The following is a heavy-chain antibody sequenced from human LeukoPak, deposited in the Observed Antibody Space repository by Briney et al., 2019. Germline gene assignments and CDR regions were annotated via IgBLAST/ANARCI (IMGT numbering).Heavy chain of an antibody. CDR2: IYSGGST. D-gene: IGHD2-21*01. V-gene: IGHV3-53*01. Sequence: PGGSLRLSCAASGFTVSSNYMSWVRQAPGKGLEWVSVIYSGGSTYYADSVKGRFTISRDNSKKTLYLQMNSLRAEDTAVYCAKGKVNHDGALDAWGQGTLVTVSS. J-gene: IGHJ3*01. CDR1: GFTVSSNY. CDR3: AKGKVNHDGALDA.